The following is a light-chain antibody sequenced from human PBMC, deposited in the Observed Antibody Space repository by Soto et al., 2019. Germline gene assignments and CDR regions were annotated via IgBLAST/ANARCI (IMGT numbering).Light chain of an antibody. CDR3: SSYAASNNFYFV. CDR1: SSDVDGYNY. CDR2: EVT. V-gene: IGLV2-8*01. J-gene: IGLJ3*02. Sequence: QSVLTQHPSLSALLGQPITIYCTVTSSDVDGYNYVSWYQQYPGRAPILMIYEVTKRPSGVPDRFSGSKSGNTASLTVSGLQAEDEADYYCSSYAASNNFYFVFGGGTKVPS.